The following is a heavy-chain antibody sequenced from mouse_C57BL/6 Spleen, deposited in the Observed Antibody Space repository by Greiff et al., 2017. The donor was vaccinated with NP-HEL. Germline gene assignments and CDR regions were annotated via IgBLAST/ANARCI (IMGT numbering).Heavy chain of an antibody. CDR3: ASAYGSPAWFAY. CDR2: IDPSDSYT. V-gene: IGHV1-50*01. Sequence: QVQLQQPGAELVKPGASVKLSCKASGYTFTSYWMQWVKQRPGQGLEWIGEIDPSDSYTNYNQKFKGKATLTVDTSSSTAYMQLSSLTSEDSAVYYCASAYGSPAWFAYWGQGTLVTVSA. D-gene: IGHD1-1*01. J-gene: IGHJ3*01. CDR1: GYTFTSYW.